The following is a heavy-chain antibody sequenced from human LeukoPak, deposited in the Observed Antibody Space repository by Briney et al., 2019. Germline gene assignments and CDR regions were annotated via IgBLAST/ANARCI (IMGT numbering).Heavy chain of an antibody. Sequence: SETLSLTCTVCGGSISIYYWSWIRQPPGKGLEWIGYIYYSGSTNYNPSLKSRVTISVDTSKNQFSLKLSSVTAADTAVYYCANGRRYCSGGSCYSESAEYFQHWGQGTLVTVSS. CDR3: ANGRRYCSGGSCYSESAEYFQH. D-gene: IGHD2-15*01. J-gene: IGHJ1*01. CDR1: GGSISIYY. V-gene: IGHV4-59*08. CDR2: IYYSGST.